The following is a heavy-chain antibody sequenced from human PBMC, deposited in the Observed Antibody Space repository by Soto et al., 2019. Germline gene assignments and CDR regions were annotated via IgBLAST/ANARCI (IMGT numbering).Heavy chain of an antibody. CDR3: ARENPRNYFYDMDV. V-gene: IGHV4-4*07. J-gene: IGHJ6*02. CDR1: GGSISDYY. Sequence: SETLSLTCTVSGGSISDYYWTWFRQHAGKGLEWIGRIYTSGSTNYNHSLISRVTMSVDTSKNQYFLILRSVTAADTAVYYIARENPRNYFYDMDVWGQGTTITVSS. CDR2: IYTSGST.